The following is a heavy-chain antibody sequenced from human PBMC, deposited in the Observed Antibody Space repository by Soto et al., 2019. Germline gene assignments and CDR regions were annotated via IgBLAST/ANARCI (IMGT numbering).Heavy chain of an antibody. CDR3: ARALPGPHAFDI. V-gene: IGHV4-30-4*02. D-gene: IGHD7-27*01. Sequence: SETLSLTCTVSGASINSGDYYWSWIRQPPGKGLEWIGHIYYSGSTYYNPSLKSRAGISVDSSKSQVSLKLSSVTAADTAVYYCARALPGPHAFDIWGQGTMVTVSS. J-gene: IGHJ3*02. CDR1: GASINSGDYY. CDR2: IYYSGST.